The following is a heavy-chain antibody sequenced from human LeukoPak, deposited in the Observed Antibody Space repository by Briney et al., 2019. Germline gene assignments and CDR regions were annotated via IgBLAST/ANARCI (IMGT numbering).Heavy chain of an antibody. V-gene: IGHV3-74*01. CDR2: IKTDGSST. CDR3: TTLYSGAMDY. Sequence: TGGSLRLSCAASGFSFNTYWMYWVRQVPEKGLVWVSRIKTDGSSTSYADSVEGRFTISRDNAKNTLYLQMNSLRAEDTAVYYCTTLYSGAMDYWGQGTLVTVSS. D-gene: IGHD1-26*01. J-gene: IGHJ4*02. CDR1: GFSFNTYW.